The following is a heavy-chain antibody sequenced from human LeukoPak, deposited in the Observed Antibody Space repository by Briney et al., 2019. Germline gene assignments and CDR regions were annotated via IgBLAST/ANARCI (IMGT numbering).Heavy chain of an antibody. Sequence: GRSLRLSCAASGVMFGNYAMSWVRQAPGKRLEWLSAISGSGGSTYYADSVKGRSTISRDTANRTLYLQMNSLRAGDTAIYYCAKGGSVVRGSLDSWGQGTLVSVSS. CDR3: AKGGSVVRGSLDS. V-gene: IGHV3-23*01. J-gene: IGHJ5*01. D-gene: IGHD2-2*01. CDR1: GVMFGNYA. CDR2: ISGSGGST.